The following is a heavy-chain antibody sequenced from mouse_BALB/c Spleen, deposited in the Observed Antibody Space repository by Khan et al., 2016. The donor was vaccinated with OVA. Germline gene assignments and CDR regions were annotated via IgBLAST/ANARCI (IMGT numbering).Heavy chain of an antibody. CDR2: INTYTGYP. J-gene: IGHJ1*01. CDR1: GFTFTNYG. V-gene: IGHV9-1*02. D-gene: IGHD2-1*01. CDR3: AGIYSYWYSDF. Sequence: QIQLVQSGPELKKPGETVKISCKASGFTFTNYGMNWVNQAPRKGLKWMGCINTYTGYPTYGDDFKGRFALSLDTSASTAYLQINNLINADMAAYYCAGIYSYWYSDFWGEGTTVTVSS.